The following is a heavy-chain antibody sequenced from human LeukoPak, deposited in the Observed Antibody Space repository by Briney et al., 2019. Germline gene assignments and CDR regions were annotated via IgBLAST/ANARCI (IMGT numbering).Heavy chain of an antibody. CDR1: GYTLTELS. V-gene: IGHV1-24*01. D-gene: IGHD5-24*01. CDR2: FGPEDGET. J-gene: IGHJ4*02. CDR3: ATGPERWLQLPFDY. Sequence: ASVKVSCKVSGYTLTELSMHWVRQAPGKGLEWMGGFGPEDGETIYAQKFQGRVTMTEDTSTDTAYMELSSLRSEDTAVYYCATGPERWLQLPFDYWGQGTLVTVSS.